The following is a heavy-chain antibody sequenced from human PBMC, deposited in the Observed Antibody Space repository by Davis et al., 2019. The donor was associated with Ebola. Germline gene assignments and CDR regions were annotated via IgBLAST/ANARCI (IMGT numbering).Heavy chain of an antibody. D-gene: IGHD2-2*01. Sequence: SVKVSCKASGGTFSSYAISWARQAPGQGLEWMGWISAYNGNTNYAQKFQGRVTITANESTSTAYMELSSLRSEDTAVYYCAGGGSSTSCKGRCYMDVWGKGTTVTVSS. CDR2: ISAYNGNT. CDR3: AGGGSSTSCKGRCYMDV. V-gene: IGHV1-69*13. CDR1: GGTFSSYA. J-gene: IGHJ6*03.